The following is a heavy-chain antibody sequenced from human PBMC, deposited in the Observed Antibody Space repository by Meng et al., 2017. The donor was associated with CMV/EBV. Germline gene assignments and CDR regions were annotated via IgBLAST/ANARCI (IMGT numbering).Heavy chain of an antibody. V-gene: IGHV4-39*07. J-gene: IGHJ3*02. CDR1: GGSISSSSYY. D-gene: IGHD3-10*01. Sequence: SETLSLTCTVSGGSISSSSYYWGWIRQPPGKGLEWIGSIYYSGSTYYNPSLKSRVTISVDTSKNQFSLKLSSVPAADTAVYYCARVLRGSKDAFDIWGQGTMVTVSS. CDR3: ARVLRGSKDAFDI. CDR2: IYYSGST.